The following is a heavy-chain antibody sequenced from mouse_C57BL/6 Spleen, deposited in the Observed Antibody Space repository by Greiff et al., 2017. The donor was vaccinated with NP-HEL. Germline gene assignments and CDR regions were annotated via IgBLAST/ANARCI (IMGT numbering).Heavy chain of an antibody. D-gene: IGHD1-1*01. J-gene: IGHJ3*01. CDR3: ARSGDYGFFRAY. CDR2: INPSSGYT. V-gene: IGHV1-7*01. Sequence: VQLQQSGAELAKPGASVKLSCKASGYTFTSYWMHWVKQRPGQGLEWIGYINPSSGYTKYNQKFKDKATLTADKSFSTAYMQLSSLTYEDSAVYYCARSGDYGFFRAYWGQGTLVTVSA. CDR1: GYTFTSYW.